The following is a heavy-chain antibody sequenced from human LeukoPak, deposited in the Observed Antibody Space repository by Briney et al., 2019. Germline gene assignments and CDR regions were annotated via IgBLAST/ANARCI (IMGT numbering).Heavy chain of an antibody. CDR1: GGSFSGYY. Sequence: PSETLSLTCAVYGGSFSGYYWSWIRQPPGKGLEWIGEINHSGSTDYNPSLKSRVTISVDTSKNQFSLKLSSVTAADTAVYYCARASRKGWFDPWGQGTLVTVSS. J-gene: IGHJ5*02. CDR2: INHSGST. CDR3: ARASRKGWFDP. V-gene: IGHV4-34*01.